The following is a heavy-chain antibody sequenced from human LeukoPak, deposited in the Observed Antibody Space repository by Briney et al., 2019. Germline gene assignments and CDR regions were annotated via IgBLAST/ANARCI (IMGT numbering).Heavy chain of an antibody. D-gene: IGHD4-23*01. CDR1: GNSINRGYF. CDR3: ARDMRGGNSYYFDS. V-gene: IGHV4-38-2*02. Sequence: SETLSLTCTVSGNSINRGYFWGWIRQPPGKGLEWIGSFYHSVSTYYNPSLKSRVTISADTSKNQFSLKLSSVTAADTAVYYCARDMRGGNSYYFDSWGQGTLATVSS. J-gene: IGHJ4*02. CDR2: FYHSVST.